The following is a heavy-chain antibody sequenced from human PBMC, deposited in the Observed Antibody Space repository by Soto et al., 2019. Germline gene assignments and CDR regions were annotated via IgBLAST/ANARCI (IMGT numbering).Heavy chain of an antibody. CDR3: AKGGYGITMIVVGHSIDY. Sequence: GGSLRLSCAASGFTFDDYAMHWVRQAPGKGLEWVSGISWNSGSIGYADSVKGRFTISRDNAKNSLYLQMNSLRAEDTALYYCAKGGYGITMIVVGHSIDYWGQGTLVTVSS. D-gene: IGHD3-22*01. J-gene: IGHJ4*02. V-gene: IGHV3-9*01. CDR2: ISWNSGSI. CDR1: GFTFDDYA.